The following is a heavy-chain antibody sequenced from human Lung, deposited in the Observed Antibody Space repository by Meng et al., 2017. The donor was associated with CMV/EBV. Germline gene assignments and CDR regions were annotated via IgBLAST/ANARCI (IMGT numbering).Heavy chain of an antibody. CDR2: IRYDGSNK. CDR1: GFTFSSYG. CDR3: AKDAGVRPGVPGWDGMEV. V-gene: IGHV3-30*02. D-gene: IGHD3-10*01. J-gene: IGHJ6*02. Sequence: SCAASGFTFSSYGMRWVRQAPGKGLEWVAFIRYDGSNKYYADSVKGRFTISRDNSKNTLYLQMNSLRAEDTAVYYCAKDAGVRPGVPGWDGMEVGXQGTXVTVSS.